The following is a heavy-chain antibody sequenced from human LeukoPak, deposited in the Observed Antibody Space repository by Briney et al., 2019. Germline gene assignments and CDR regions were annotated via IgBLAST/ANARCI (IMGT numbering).Heavy chain of an antibody. V-gene: IGHV3-30*04. CDR2: ISFDGSDK. Sequence: GGSLRLSCAASGFTFSSYAMHWVRQAPGKGLEWVALISFDGSDKYYADSVKGRFTISRDNAKNSLYLQMNSLRAEDTAVYYCTRDPRRLDYWGQGTLVTVSS. J-gene: IGHJ4*02. CDR3: TRDPRRLDY. CDR1: GFTFSSYA.